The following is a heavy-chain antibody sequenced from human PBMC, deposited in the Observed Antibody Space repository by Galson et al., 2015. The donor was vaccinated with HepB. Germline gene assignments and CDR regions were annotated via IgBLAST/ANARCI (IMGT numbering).Heavy chain of an antibody. Sequence: TCAVSGGSISSSNWWSWVRQPPGKGLEWIGEIYHSGSTNYNPSLKSRVTVSVDKSKNQFSLKLSSVTAADTAVYYCARVTQRITLFGVVITFDNGGQGTLVLVPS. J-gene: IGHJ4*02. D-gene: IGHD3-3*01. V-gene: IGHV4-4*02. CDR1: GGSISSSNW. CDR3: ARVTQRITLFGVVITFDN. CDR2: IYHSGST.